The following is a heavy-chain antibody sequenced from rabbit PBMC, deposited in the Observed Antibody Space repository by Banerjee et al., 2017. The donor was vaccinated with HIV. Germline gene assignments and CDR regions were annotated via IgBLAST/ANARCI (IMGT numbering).Heavy chain of an antibody. CDR1: GLDFSSNA. CDR3: ARETDYSGYNYAINL. V-gene: IGHV1S45*01. J-gene: IGHJ4*01. D-gene: IGHD6-1*01. Sequence: QEQLVESGGGLVQPEGSLTLTCKASGLDFSSNAMCWVRQAPGKGLEWIACIYAGSSGSTYYASWAKGRFTISKTSSTTVTLQMTSLTAADTATYFCARETDYSGYNYAINLWGPGTLVTVS. CDR2: IYAGSSGST.